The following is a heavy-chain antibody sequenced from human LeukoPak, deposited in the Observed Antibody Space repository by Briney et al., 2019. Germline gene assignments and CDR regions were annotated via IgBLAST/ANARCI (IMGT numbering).Heavy chain of an antibody. CDR3: ASMNWNYGYYFDY. D-gene: IGHD1-7*01. J-gene: IGHJ4*02. Sequence: PSQTLSLTCTVSGGSISSGGYYWSWIRQHPGKGLEWIGYIYYSGSTYYNPSLKSRDTISVDTSKNQFSLKLSSVTAADTAVYYCASMNWNYGYYFDYWGQGTLVTVSS. CDR1: GGSISSGGYY. V-gene: IGHV4-31*03. CDR2: IYYSGST.